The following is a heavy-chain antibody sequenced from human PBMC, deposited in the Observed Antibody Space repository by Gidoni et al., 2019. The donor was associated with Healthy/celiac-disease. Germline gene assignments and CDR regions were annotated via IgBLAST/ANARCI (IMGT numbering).Heavy chain of an antibody. CDR1: GFTFSSYA. Sequence: QVQLVESGGGVVQPGRSLRLPCAASGFTFSSYAMHWVRQAPGKGLEWVAVISYDGSNKYYADSVKGRFTISRDNSKNTLYLQMNSLRAEDTAVYYCARWTGSNSGFDYWGQGTLVTVSS. CDR3: ARWTGSNSGFDY. CDR2: ISYDGSNK. D-gene: IGHD1-1*01. V-gene: IGHV3-30*04. J-gene: IGHJ4*02.